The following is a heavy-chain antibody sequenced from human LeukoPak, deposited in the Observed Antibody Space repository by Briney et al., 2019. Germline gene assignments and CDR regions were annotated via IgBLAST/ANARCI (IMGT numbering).Heavy chain of an antibody. V-gene: IGHV3-64D*06. D-gene: IGHD2-21*01. Sequence: PGGSLRPSCSASGFTFSTSHMHWVRQGPGKTLEYVSAISSDGYNTYYADSVMGRFTMSRDNSKNTLSLQMTSRRAEDTAVYYCVPHIHYSYQYWGRGTLVTVS. J-gene: IGHJ4*02. CDR3: VPHIHYSYQY. CDR1: GFTFSTSH. CDR2: ISSDGYNT.